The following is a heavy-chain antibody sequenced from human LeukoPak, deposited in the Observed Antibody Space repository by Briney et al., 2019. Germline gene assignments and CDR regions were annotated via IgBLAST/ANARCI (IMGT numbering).Heavy chain of an antibody. V-gene: IGHV1-46*01. Sequence: ASVKVSCKASGYIFTTYYIHWVRQAAGQGLEWMGIINPSDGSTSYTQKFQGRVTMTTDTSTSTAYMELRSLRSDDTAVYYCARDLKRSRARSENLGLDPWGQGTLVTVSS. CDR1: GYIFTTYY. CDR3: ARDLKRSRARSENLGLDP. J-gene: IGHJ5*02. CDR2: INPSDGST. D-gene: IGHD3-16*01.